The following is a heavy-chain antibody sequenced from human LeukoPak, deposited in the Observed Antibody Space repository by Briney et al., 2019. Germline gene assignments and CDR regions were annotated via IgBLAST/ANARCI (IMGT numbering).Heavy chain of an antibody. J-gene: IGHJ4*02. D-gene: IGHD3-9*01. CDR1: GGSISSYY. CDR3: ARHGGSYYDILTGYYELYYFDY. CDR2: IYCSGST. Sequence: SETLSLTCTVSGGSISSYYWSWIRQPPGKGLEWIGYIYCSGSTNYNPSLKSRVTISVDTSKNQFSLKLSSVTAADTAVYYCARHGGSYYDILTGYYELYYFDYWGQGTLVTVSS. V-gene: IGHV4-59*08.